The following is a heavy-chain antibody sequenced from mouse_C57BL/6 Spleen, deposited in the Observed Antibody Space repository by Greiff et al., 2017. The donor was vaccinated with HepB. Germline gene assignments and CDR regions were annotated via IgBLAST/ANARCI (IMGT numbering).Heavy chain of an antibody. V-gene: IGHV14-2*01. CDR2: IDPDDGET. J-gene: IGHJ2*01. D-gene: IGHD1-1*01. CDR1: GFNIKDYY. CDR3: ARWENYGSSHFDY. Sequence: VQLQQSGAELVKPGASVKLSCTASGFNIKDYYMHWVKQRTEQGLEWIGRIDPDDGETKYAPKFQGKSTITTDTASNTDYLQLSSLTSEDTAVYYSARWENYGSSHFDYWGQGTTLTVSS.